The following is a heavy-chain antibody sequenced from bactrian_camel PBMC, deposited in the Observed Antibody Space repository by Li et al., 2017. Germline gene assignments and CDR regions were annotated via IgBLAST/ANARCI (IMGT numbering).Heavy chain of an antibody. J-gene: IGHJ4*01. V-gene: IGHV3S1*01. CDR1: GFAYTGYC. D-gene: IGHD3*01. CDR3: SARDFGAVCSSFARYTK. CDR2: IDDNDDTT. Sequence: QVQLVESGGGSVQAGESLRLSCERSGFAYTGYCISWVRQAPGKGLEWVSRIDDNDDTTYYADSVKGRFTLSKDGDKNTLTLHMNDLKPEDTGMYYCSARDFGAVCSSFARYTKWGQRTQVTVS.